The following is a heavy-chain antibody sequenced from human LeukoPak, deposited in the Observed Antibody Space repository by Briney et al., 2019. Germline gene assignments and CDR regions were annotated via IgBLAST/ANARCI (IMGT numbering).Heavy chain of an antibody. V-gene: IGHV3-53*01. Sequence: SGGSLRLSCAASGFTVSSNYMSWVRQAPGKGLEWVSVIYSGGSTYYADSVKGRFTISRDNSKNTLYLQMNSLRAEDTAVYYCARGTGISGWYHQYYYYMDVWGKGTTVTVSS. CDR1: GFTVSSNY. D-gene: IGHD6-19*01. J-gene: IGHJ6*03. CDR2: IYSGGST. CDR3: ARGTGISGWYHQYYYYMDV.